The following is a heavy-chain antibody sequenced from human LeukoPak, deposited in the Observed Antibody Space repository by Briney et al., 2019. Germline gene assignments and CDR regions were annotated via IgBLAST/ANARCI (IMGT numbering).Heavy chain of an antibody. V-gene: IGHV3-11*06. D-gene: IGHD4-17*01. CDR1: GFTFSDYY. CDR3: ARENDYGVLGRRGAFDY. CDR2: ISSSSSYT. J-gene: IGHJ4*02. Sequence: PGGSLRLSCAASGFTFSDYYMSWIRQAPGKGLEWVSYISSSSSYTNYADSVKGRFTISRDNAKNSLYLQMNSLRAEDTAVNYCARENDYGVLGRRGAFDYWGQGTLVTVSS.